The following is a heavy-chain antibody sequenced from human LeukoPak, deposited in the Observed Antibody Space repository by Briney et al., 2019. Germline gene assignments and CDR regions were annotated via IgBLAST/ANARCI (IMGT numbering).Heavy chain of an antibody. J-gene: IGHJ4*02. D-gene: IGHD5-18*01. V-gene: IGHV7-4-1*02. CDR1: GYTFTSYA. CDR3: ARDTAMVKFDQ. Sequence: HRASVKVSRKASGYTFTSYAMHWVRQAPGQGLEWMGWINTNTGNPTYAQGFTGRFVFSLDTSVSTAYLQISSLKAEDTAMYYCARDTAMVKFDQWGQGTLVTVPS. CDR2: INTNTGNP.